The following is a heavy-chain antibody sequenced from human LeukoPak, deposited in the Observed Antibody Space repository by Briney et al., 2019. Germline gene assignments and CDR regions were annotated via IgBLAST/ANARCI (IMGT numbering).Heavy chain of an antibody. CDR2: IGVYNGNT. J-gene: IGHJ3*02. V-gene: IGHV1-18*01. CDR1: GYTFTSYG. D-gene: IGHD2-15*01. Sequence: ASVKASCKASGYTFTSYGISWVRQAPGQGLEWMGWIGVYNGNTNYAQKLQGRVTMTTDTSTSTAYMELRSLRSDDTAVYYCASPYCSGGTCYAHDAFDIWGQGTMVTVSS. CDR3: ASPYCSGGTCYAHDAFDI.